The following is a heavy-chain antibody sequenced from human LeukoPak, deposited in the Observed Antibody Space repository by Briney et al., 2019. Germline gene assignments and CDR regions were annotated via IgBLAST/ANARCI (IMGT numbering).Heavy chain of an antibody. J-gene: IGHJ4*02. Sequence: ASVKVSCKASGYTFTSYGISWVRQAPGQGLEWMGWISTYNGNTNYAQKLQGRVTMTTDTSTSTAYMELRSLRSDDTAVYYCARGLEDCSGGSCYVDYWGQGTLVTVSS. CDR2: ISTYNGNT. V-gene: IGHV1-18*01. CDR1: GYTFTSYG. D-gene: IGHD2-15*01. CDR3: ARGLEDCSGGSCYVDY.